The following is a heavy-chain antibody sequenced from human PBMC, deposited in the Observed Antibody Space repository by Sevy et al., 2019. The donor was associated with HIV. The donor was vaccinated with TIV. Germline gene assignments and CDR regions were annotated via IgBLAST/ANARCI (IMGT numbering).Heavy chain of an antibody. CDR2: IYYSGST. D-gene: IGHD3-10*01. CDR3: ARAWYYYVSVYFDY. Sequence: SETLSLTCTVSGGSISSYYWSWIRQPPGKGLEWIGYIYYSGSTNYNPSLKSRVTISVDTSKNQFSLKLSSVTAADTSVYYWARAWYYYVSVYFDYWGQGTLVTVSS. V-gene: IGHV4-59*13. J-gene: IGHJ4*02. CDR1: GGSISSYY.